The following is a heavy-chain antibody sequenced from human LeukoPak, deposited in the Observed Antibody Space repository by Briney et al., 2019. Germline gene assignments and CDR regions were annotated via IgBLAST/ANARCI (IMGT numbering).Heavy chain of an antibody. CDR2: IHHTGIA. CDR1: GGYIIDGY. J-gene: IGHJ5*02. Sequence: SETLSLTCSVSGGYIIDGYWSWIRQPPGKGLEWIAYIHHTGIANYNPSLKSRVTISVDTSKNQLSLKVKSVTAADTAIYYCARPQWLTTMGPWFDPWGQGSLVTVSS. V-gene: IGHV4-59*01. D-gene: IGHD6-19*01. CDR3: ARPQWLTTMGPWFDP.